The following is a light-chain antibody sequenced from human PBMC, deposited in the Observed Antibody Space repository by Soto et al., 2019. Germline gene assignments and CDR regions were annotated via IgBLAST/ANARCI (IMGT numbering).Light chain of an antibody. J-gene: IGLJ1*01. CDR2: DVS. V-gene: IGLV2-14*03. CDR3: SSYTPSSTPFV. CDR1: SSDVGGYNF. Sequence: QPVLTQPASVSGSPGQSITISCTGTSSDVGGYNFVSWYQHHPGKAPKLIIYDVSNRPSGVSNRFSGSKSGNTASLTISGLQAEDEADYYCSSYTPSSTPFVFGIGTKLTVL.